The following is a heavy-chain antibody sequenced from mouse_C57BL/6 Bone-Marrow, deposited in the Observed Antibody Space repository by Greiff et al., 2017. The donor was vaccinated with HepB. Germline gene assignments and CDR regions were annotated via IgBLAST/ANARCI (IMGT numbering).Heavy chain of an antibody. J-gene: IGHJ4*01. D-gene: IGHD2-4*01. CDR1: GFTFSDYY. CDR2: ISNGGGST. V-gene: IGHV5-12*01. CDR3: ARRGYDYDDYAMDY. Sequence: EVKLVESGGGLVQPGGSLKLSCAASGFTFSDYYMYWVRQTPEKRLEWVAYISNGGGSTYYPDTVKGRFTISRDNAKNNLYLQMSRLKSDDTAMYYCARRGYDYDDYAMDYWGQGTSVTVSS.